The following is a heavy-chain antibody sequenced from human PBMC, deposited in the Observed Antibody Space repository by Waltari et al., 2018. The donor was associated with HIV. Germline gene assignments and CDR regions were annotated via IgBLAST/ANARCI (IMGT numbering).Heavy chain of an antibody. V-gene: IGHV4-61*02. CDR3: ARDRNYYYDSSGYFFNAFDI. CDR1: GGSISSGSYY. J-gene: IGHJ3*02. CDR2: IYNSGRT. D-gene: IGHD3-22*01. Sequence: QVQLQESGPGLVKPSQTLSLTCTVSGGSISSGSYYWSWIRQPAGKGLEWIGRIYNSGRTNDTPSPNSRVTISVDTSKNQFSLKLSSVTAADTAVYYCARDRNYYYDSSGYFFNAFDIWGQGTMVTVSS.